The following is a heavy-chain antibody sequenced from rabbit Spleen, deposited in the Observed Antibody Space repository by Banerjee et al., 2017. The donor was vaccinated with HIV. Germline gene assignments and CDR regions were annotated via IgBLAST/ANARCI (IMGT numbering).Heavy chain of an antibody. CDR1: GFSFSSSDY. CDR3: AREKSGIVGYDL. V-gene: IGHV1S45*01. Sequence: QEQLEESGGDLVKPGASLTLTCTASGFSFSSSDYMCWVRQAPGKGLEWIACINAVTGKAVYASWAKGRFTFSKTSSTTVTLQMTSLTAADTATYFCAREKSGIVGYDLWGQGTLVTVS. D-gene: IGHD6-1*01. CDR2: INAVTGKA. J-gene: IGHJ4*01.